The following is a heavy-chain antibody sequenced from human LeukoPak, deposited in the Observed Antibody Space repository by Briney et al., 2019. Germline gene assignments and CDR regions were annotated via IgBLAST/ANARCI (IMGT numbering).Heavy chain of an antibody. J-gene: IGHJ6*03. CDR3: AKEGCSGGSCPSFDYYMDV. V-gene: IGHV3-33*06. CDR1: GFTFSSSA. CDR2: IWYDGSNI. D-gene: IGHD2-15*01. Sequence: GGSLRLSRAASGFTFSSSAMHWVRQAPGKGLEWLALIWYDGSNIYYADSVKGRFTISRDNSKNTLYLQMNSLRAEDTAVYYCAKEGCSGGSCPSFDYYMDVWGKGTTVTVSS.